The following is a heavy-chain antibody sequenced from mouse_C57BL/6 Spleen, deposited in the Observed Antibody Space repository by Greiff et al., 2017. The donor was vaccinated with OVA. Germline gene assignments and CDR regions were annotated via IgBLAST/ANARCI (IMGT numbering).Heavy chain of an antibody. Sequence: VQLQQSVAELVRPGASVKLSCTASGFNIKNTYMHWVKQRPEQGLEWIGRIDPANGNTKYAQKFQGKGTITAATSSTTAYLQLSSLTSEDTAISYCATAYGYDVGDYWGQGTTLTVSS. J-gene: IGHJ2*01. V-gene: IGHV14-3*01. CDR2: IDPANGNT. CDR1: GFNIKNTY. D-gene: IGHD2-2*01. CDR3: ATAYGYDVGDY.